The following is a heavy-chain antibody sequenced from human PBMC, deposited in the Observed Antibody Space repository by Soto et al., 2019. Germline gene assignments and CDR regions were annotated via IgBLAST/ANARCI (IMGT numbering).Heavy chain of an antibody. V-gene: IGHV3-11*06. CDR1: GFPFSDYY. Sequence: ESGGGLVKPGGSLRLSCAASGFPFSDYYMSWFRQAPGKGLEWVSYIISGSSYTNYADSVKGRFTISRDNAKNSLYLQMNSLRAEDTAVYYCARGRGTYFYFDYWGQGSLVTVSS. CDR2: IISGSSYT. J-gene: IGHJ4*02. D-gene: IGHD1-26*01. CDR3: ARGRGTYFYFDY.